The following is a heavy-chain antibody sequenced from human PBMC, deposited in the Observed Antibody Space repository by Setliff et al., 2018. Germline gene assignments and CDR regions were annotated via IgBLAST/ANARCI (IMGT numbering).Heavy chain of an antibody. Sequence: PGGSLRLSCAASRFTFSNYAMSWVRQAPGKGLEWVSAISASGRTTYSADSVKGRFTISRDNSKNTLYLQMNSLKGEDTAVYYCATRSSYLDYWGQGTLVTVSS. CDR2: ISASGRTT. V-gene: IGHV3-23*01. J-gene: IGHJ4*02. CDR1: RFTFSNYA. CDR3: ATRSSYLDY.